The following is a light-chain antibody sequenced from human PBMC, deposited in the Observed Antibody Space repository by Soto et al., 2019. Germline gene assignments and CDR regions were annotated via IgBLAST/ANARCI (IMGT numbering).Light chain of an antibody. CDR3: QHYGSSRT. J-gene: IGKJ1*01. V-gene: IGKV3-20*01. Sequence: EIVLTHSPGTLSLSPGERATLSCRASQSVSSSLAWYQQRPGQAPRLLIYDASSRATGIPDRFSGSGSGTDFTLTISRLEPEDFAVYYCQHYGSSRTFGQGTKV. CDR1: QSVSSS. CDR2: DAS.